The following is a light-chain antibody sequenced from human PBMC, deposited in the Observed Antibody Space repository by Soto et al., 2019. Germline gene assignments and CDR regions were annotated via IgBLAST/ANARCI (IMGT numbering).Light chain of an antibody. Sequence: IQMTQSPSSLSASVGDRGTISCRMSQGISSYLAWYQQKPGKDTEILIYAEYTLQSGVKSRFSGSGSGTDFTLTISCMQSEDFATYYCKPYYSFQIPFGKGTRLEIK. V-gene: IGKV1D-8*02. J-gene: IGKJ5*01. CDR3: KPYYSFQIP. CDR1: QGISSY. CDR2: AEY.